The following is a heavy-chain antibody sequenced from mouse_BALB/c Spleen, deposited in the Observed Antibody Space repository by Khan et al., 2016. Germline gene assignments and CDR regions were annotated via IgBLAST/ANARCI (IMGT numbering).Heavy chain of an antibody. V-gene: IGHV4-1*02. CDR1: GFVFSSYW. CDR3: ASGCYCGFLDY. D-gene: IGHD2-2*01. CDR2: INPDSSTI. J-gene: IGHJ2*01. Sequence: EVQLQESGGGLVQPGGSLKLSRAASGFVFSSYWMSWVRQAPGKGLEWIGEINPDSSTIQYTPSLKDKFILYRDNAKNTLYLQMGKVGAEDTALYYCASGCYCGFLDYWGQGTTLTVSS.